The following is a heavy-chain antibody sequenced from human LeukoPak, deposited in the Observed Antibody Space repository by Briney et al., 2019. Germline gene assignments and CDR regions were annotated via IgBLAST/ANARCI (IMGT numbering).Heavy chain of an antibody. V-gene: IGHV3-23*01. Sequence: GGSLRLSCAASGFTFSSYAMSWVRQAPGKGLEWVSAISGSGGSTYYADSVKGRFTISRDNSKNTLYLQMNSLRAEDTAVYYCATHGAAEDSYYYYGMDVWGQGTTVTVSS. D-gene: IGHD6-13*01. CDR1: GFTFSSYA. J-gene: IGHJ6*02. CDR2: ISGSGGST. CDR3: ATHGAAEDSYYYYGMDV.